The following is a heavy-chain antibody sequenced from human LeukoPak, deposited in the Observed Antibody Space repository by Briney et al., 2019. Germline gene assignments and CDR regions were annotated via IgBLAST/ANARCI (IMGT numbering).Heavy chain of an antibody. J-gene: IGHJ6*02. CDR1: GGSISSYY. CDR2: INHSGST. D-gene: IGHD5-18*01. Sequence: SETLSLTCTVPGGSISSYYWGWIRQPPGKGLEWIGEINHSGSTNYNPSLKSRVTISVDKSKNQFSLKLSSVTAADTAVYYCARDRDTMDVWGQGTTVTVSS. V-gene: IGHV4-34*01. CDR3: ARDRDTMDV.